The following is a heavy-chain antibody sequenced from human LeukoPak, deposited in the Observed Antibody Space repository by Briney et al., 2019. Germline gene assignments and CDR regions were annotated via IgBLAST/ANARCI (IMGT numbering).Heavy chain of an antibody. CDR2: INPNSGGT. CDR3: ARGDATVDFDY. V-gene: IGHV1-2*02. CDR1: GYTFTGYY. Sequence: GASVKVSCKASGYTFTGYYMHWVRQAPGQGLEWMGWINPNSGGTNYAQKFQGRVTMTRNTSISTAYMELSSLRSEDTAVYYCARGDATVDFDYWGQGTLVTVSS. J-gene: IGHJ4*02. D-gene: IGHD4-23*01.